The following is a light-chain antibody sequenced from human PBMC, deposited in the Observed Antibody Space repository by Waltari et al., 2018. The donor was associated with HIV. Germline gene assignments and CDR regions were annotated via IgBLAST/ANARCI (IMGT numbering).Light chain of an antibody. J-gene: IGKJ2*01. V-gene: IGKV1-5*03. CDR1: QSISSW. CDR3: QQYNSYST. CDR2: KAT. Sequence: DIQMTQSPSTLSASVGDRVTITCRASQSISSWLAWYQQKPWKAPKLLIYKATSLESGVPSRFSCSGSETEFTLTMSRLQPDDFATYYCQQYNSYSTFGQGTKLEIK.